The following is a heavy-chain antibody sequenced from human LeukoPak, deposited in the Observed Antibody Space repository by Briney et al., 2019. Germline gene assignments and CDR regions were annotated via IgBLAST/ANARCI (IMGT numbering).Heavy chain of an antibody. CDR1: GGSISSGSYY. CDR3: AGTIFGVDSNWFDP. D-gene: IGHD3-3*01. CDR2: IYYSGST. V-gene: IGHV4-61*01. Sequence: PSETLSLTCTVSGGSISSGSYYWSWIRQPPGKGLEWIGYIYYSGSTNYNPSLKSRVTISVDTSKNQFSLKLSSVTAADTAVYYCAGTIFGVDSNWFDPWGQGTLVTVSS. J-gene: IGHJ5*02.